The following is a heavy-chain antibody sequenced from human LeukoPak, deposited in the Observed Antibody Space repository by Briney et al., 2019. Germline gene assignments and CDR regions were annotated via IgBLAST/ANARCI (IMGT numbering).Heavy chain of an antibody. V-gene: IGHV4-61*08. CDR3: ARGSYYDSSGYPFDY. Sequence: SETLPLTCTVSGGSISIGGYYWSWIRQHPGKGLEWIGYIYYSGSTNFNPSLESRVTISVDTSKNQFSLKLSSVTAADTAVYYCARGSYYDSSGYPFDYWGQGTLVTVSS. CDR1: GGSISIGGYY. J-gene: IGHJ4*02. CDR2: IYYSGST. D-gene: IGHD3-22*01.